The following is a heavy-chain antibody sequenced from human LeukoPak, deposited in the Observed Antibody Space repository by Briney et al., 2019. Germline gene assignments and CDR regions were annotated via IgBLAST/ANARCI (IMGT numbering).Heavy chain of an antibody. CDR2: ISSSDSTI. D-gene: IGHD2-15*01. J-gene: IGHJ4*02. Sequence: GGSLRLSCAASGFTFSSYGMHWVRQAPGKGLEWVSYISSSDSTIYYADSVKGRFTISRDNAKNSLYLQMNSLRVEDTAVYYCARSLKAAGYWGQGTLVTVSS. V-gene: IGHV3-48*04. CDR1: GFTFSSYG. CDR3: ARSLKAAGY.